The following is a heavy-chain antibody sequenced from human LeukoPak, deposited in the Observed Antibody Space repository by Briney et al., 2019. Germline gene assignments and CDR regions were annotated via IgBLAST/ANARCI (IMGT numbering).Heavy chain of an antibody. J-gene: IGHJ5*02. CDR2: INHSEST. CDR3: ARGSRYDYVWGSYRGTNWFDP. Sequence: PSETLSLTCAVYGGSFSGYYWSWIRQPPGKGLEWIGEINHSESTNYNPSLKSRVTISVDTSKNQLSLKLSSVTAADTAVYYCARGSRYDYVWGSYRGTNWFDPWGQGTLVTVSS. D-gene: IGHD3-16*02. V-gene: IGHV4-34*01. CDR1: GGSFSGYY.